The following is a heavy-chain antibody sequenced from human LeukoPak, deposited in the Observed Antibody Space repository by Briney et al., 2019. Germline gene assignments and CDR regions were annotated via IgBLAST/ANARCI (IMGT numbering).Heavy chain of an antibody. CDR1: GYTFTGYY. V-gene: IGHV1-2*02. CDR2: INPNSGGT. J-gene: IGHJ4*02. D-gene: IGHD3-10*01. CDR3: ARGNYYGSGSYYNIDY. Sequence: ASVKVSCKASGYTFTGYYMHWVRQAPGQGLEWMGWINPNSGGTNYAQKFQGRVTMTRNTSISTAYMELSSLRSEDTAVYYCARGNYYGSGSYYNIDYWGQGTLVTVSS.